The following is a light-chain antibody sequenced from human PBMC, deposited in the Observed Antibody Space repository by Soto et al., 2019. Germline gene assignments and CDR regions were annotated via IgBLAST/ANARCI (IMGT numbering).Light chain of an antibody. Sequence: EIVLTQSPGTLSLSPGERATLSCRASQSVSSSYLAWYQQKPGQAPRLLIYGASSRAAGIPDRFSGSGSGTDFTLTISRLGPEDFAVYYCQQYCTSPWTFGQGTKVEIK. CDR3: QQYCTSPWT. CDR1: QSVSSSY. V-gene: IGKV3-20*01. J-gene: IGKJ1*01. CDR2: GAS.